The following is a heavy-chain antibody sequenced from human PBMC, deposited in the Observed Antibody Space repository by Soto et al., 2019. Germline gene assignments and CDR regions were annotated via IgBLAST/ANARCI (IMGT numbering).Heavy chain of an antibody. Sequence: SETLSLTCAVYGGSFSGYYWSWIRQPPGKGLEWIGEINRSGNTNYNPSLKSRVTISVDTSKNQFSLKLSSVTAADTAVYYCASPRGLGDAFDIWGQGTMVTVSS. D-gene: IGHD6-19*01. CDR3: ASPRGLGDAFDI. J-gene: IGHJ3*02. CDR1: GGSFSGYY. V-gene: IGHV4-34*01. CDR2: INRSGNT.